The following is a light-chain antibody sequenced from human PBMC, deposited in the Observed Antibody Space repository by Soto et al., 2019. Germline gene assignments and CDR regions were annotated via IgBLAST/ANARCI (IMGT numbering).Light chain of an antibody. CDR1: QDISNY. CDR3: QQYDTLPLT. J-gene: IGKJ5*01. V-gene: IGKV1-33*01. CDR2: DAS. Sequence: DIQMTQSPSSLSASVGDRVTITCQASQDISNYLNWYQQKPEKAPKLLIYDASNLETGVPSRFSGSGSGTDFTFTISSLQPEDIATYYCQQYDTLPLTFGPGTRLEIK.